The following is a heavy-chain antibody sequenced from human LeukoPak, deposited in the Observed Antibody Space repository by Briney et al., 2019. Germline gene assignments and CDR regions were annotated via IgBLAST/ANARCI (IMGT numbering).Heavy chain of an antibody. CDR2: ISGSGGST. CDR3: AKDPVLRFLEWLEYYYGMDV. J-gene: IGHJ6*02. CDR1: GFTVSSNY. V-gene: IGHV3-23*01. D-gene: IGHD3-3*01. Sequence: GGSLRLSCAASGFTVSSNYMSWVRQAPGKGLEWVSAISGSGGSTYYADSVKGRFTISRDNSKNTLYLQMNSLRAEDTAVYYCAKDPVLRFLEWLEYYYGMDVWGQGTTVTVSS.